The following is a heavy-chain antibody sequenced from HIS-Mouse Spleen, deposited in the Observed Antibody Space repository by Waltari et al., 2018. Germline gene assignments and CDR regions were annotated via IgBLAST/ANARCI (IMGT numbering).Heavy chain of an antibody. Sequence: QVQLVQSGAEVKKPGASVKVSCKASGYTFTGYYMHWVRQAPGQGLEWMGWINPNSGGTNHAQKFQGRVTMTRDTSISTAYMELSRLRSDDTAVYYCARDPTFDAFDIWGQGTMVTVSS. CDR3: ARDPTFDAFDI. CDR1: GYTFTGYY. CDR2: INPNSGGT. V-gene: IGHV1-2*02. J-gene: IGHJ3*02.